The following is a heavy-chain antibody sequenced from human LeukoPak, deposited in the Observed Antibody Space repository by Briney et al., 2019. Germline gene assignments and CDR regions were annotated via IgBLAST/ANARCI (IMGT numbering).Heavy chain of an antibody. CDR2: VYYSGST. CDR1: GGSISTYY. CDR3: AREGSDYYGSGSIIAGLRYYYYMDV. V-gene: IGHV4-59*01. D-gene: IGHD3-10*01. J-gene: IGHJ6*03. Sequence: WETLSLTCTVSGGSISTYYWSWIRQPPGKGLEWIGYVYYSGSTNYNPSLKSRVTISVDTSKNQFSLNLSSMTAADTAVYYCAREGSDYYGSGSIIAGLRYYYYMDVWGKGTTVTISS.